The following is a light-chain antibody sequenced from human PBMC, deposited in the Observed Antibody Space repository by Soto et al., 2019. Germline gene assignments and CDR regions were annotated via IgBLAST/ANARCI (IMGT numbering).Light chain of an antibody. CDR3: QQYNDYSWT. Sequence: DIQMTQSASTLSSAVGDIVIMNCRASQSISAWLAWYQQKPGKAPRLLIYKASTLEIGVPSRFSGSGSGTEFTLTISSLQPDDVAIYYCQQYNDYSWTFGQGTKVDIK. CDR1: QSISAW. J-gene: IGKJ1*01. CDR2: KAS. V-gene: IGKV1-5*03.